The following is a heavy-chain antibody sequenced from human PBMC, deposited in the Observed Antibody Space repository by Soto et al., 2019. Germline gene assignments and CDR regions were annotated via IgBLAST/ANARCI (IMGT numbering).Heavy chain of an antibody. CDR3: ASPAGADYIFDY. CDR2: INHNGST. V-gene: IGHV4-34*01. CDR1: GGSFSGYY. Sequence: PSATLSLTCAVSGGSFSGYYWSWIRQPPGKGLEWIGEINHNGSTNYNPSLKSRITISVDTSKNQLSLNLRSVTAADTAVYYCASPAGADYIFDYWGQGMLVTVSS. J-gene: IGHJ4*02. D-gene: IGHD4-4*01.